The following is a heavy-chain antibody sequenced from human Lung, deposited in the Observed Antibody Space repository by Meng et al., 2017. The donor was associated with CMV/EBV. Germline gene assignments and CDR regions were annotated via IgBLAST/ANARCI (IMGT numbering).Heavy chain of an antibody. CDR3: ARKTDTGGWNFYH. D-gene: IGHD3-16*01. CDR1: GYTFTGYY. CDR2: INPNNGGT. J-gene: IGHJ1*01. V-gene: IGHV1-2*02. Sequence: ASVXVFXXASGYTFTGYYLYWVRQAPGQGLEWMGWINPNNGGTNYAKRFQGRVTMTRDTSITTVYMELSRLTSDDTAVYYCARKTDTGGWNFYHWGQGTLVTVSS.